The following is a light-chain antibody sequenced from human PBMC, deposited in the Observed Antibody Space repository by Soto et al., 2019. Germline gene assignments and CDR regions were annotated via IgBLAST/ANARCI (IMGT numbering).Light chain of an antibody. J-gene: IGLJ3*02. CDR3: QSYDSSLSGSV. Sequence: QSVLTQPPSVSGAPGQRVTISCTGSSSNIGAGYDVHWYQQLPGTAPKFLIYGNSNRPSGVPDRFSGSKSGTSASLAITGLKAEDEADYYCQSYDSSLSGSVFGGGTKVTVL. V-gene: IGLV1-40*01. CDR1: SSNIGAGYD. CDR2: GNS.